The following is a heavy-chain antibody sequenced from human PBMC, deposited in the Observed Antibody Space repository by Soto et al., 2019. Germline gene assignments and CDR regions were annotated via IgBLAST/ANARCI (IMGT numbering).Heavy chain of an antibody. Sequence: GGSLRLSCAASGFTFSNYAMNWVRQAPGKGLEWVSTISGRGGSTYYADSVKGRFTISRDNSKNILYLQMNSLRAEDTAAYYCAKATMTLVVIRLDSWGQGTLVTVSS. V-gene: IGHV3-23*01. CDR1: GFTFSNYA. CDR3: AKATMTLVVIRLDS. J-gene: IGHJ4*02. CDR2: ISGRGGST. D-gene: IGHD3-22*01.